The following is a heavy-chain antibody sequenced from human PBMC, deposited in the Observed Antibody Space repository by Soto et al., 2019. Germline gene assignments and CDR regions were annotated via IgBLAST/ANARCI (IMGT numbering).Heavy chain of an antibody. J-gene: IGHJ3*02. Sequence: WVSLRLSFAAYGVTFSTYGMHWVRQAPGKGLEWVTVIWSNGKNKYYADSVKGRFTISRDNSKNTLSLQMNSLRAEDTAIYYCVRERGPFDAFDIWGQGTMVTVSS. CDR3: VRERGPFDAFDI. V-gene: IGHV3-33*01. CDR2: IWSNGKNK. CDR1: GVTFSTYG.